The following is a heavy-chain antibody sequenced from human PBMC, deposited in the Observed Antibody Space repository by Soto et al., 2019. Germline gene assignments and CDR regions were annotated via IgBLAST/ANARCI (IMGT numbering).Heavy chain of an antibody. V-gene: IGHV4-34*01. CDR1: GGSFSGYY. CDR3: ARGNVLLWFGEFFPDSEPFDY. D-gene: IGHD3-10*01. CDR2: INHSGST. J-gene: IGHJ4*02. Sequence: QVQLQQWGAGLLKPSETLSLTCAVYGGSFSGYYWSWIRQPPGKGLEWIGEINHSGSTNYNPSLKSRVTISVDTSKNQFSLKLSSVTAADTAVYYCARGNVLLWFGEFFPDSEPFDYWGQGTLVTVSS.